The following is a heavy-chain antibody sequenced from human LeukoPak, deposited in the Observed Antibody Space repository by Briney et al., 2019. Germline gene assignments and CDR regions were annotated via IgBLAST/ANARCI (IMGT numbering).Heavy chain of an antibody. CDR2: IEYSSSSI. CDR3: ARHGDSYDSPYDY. Sequence: GGSLRLSCAASGFTFSSYSMNWVRQAPGKGLEWVSYIEYSSSSIYYADSVKGRFTVSRDNAKNSLYLQMNSLRAEDTAMYFCARHGDSYDSPYDYWGQGTLVTVSS. D-gene: IGHD5-12*01. V-gene: IGHV3-48*01. J-gene: IGHJ4*02. CDR1: GFTFSSYS.